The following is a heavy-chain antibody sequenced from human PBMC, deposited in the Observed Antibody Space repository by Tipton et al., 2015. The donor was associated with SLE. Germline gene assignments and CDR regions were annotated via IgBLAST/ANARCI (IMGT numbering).Heavy chain of an antibody. CDR2: IDSDGSTT. J-gene: IGHJ5*02. CDR3: LRDCMNDGGTCYSPFGDL. D-gene: IGHD2-15*01. V-gene: IGHV3-74*01. Sequence: QLVQSGGGVVQPGGSLRLSCAASGFTFSTYWMHWVRQAPGKGLVWVSRIDSDGSTTNYADSVKGRFTISRDNAKNTLYLQMSSRRAEDTAVYYCLRDCMNDGGTCYSPFGDLWGQGTLVIASS. CDR1: GFTFSTYW.